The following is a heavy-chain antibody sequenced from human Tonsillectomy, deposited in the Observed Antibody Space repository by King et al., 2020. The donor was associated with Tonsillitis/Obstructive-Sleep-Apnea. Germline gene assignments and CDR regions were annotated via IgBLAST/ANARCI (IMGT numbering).Heavy chain of an antibody. J-gene: IGHJ6*02. D-gene: IGHD5-18*01. CDR3: ARHVERNRYGLKNYYCNGMDL. CDR1: GYSFTSYW. V-gene: IGHV5-10-1*03. CDR2: IDPSDSYT. Sequence: VQLVESGAEVKKAGESLRISCKGSGYSFTSYWITWVRQMPGKGLEWMGRIDPSDSYTNYSPSFQGHVTISGDKSISTAYLQWSSLKASDTAMYYCARHVERNRYGLKNYYCNGMDLWGQGTTVTVSS.